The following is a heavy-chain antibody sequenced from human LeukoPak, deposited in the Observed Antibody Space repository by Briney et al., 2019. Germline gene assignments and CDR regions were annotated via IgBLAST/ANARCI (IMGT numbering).Heavy chain of an antibody. CDR2: IYSGGST. CDR3: ARHKPLDYYDSSGYYAFDY. CDR1: GFTFSSNY. V-gene: IGHV3-53*01. D-gene: IGHD3-22*01. J-gene: IGHJ4*02. Sequence: GESLRLSCAASGFTFSSNYMSWVRQAPGKGLEWVSVIYSGGSTYYADSVKGRFTISRDNSKNTLYLQMNSLRAEDTAVYYCARHKPLDYYDSSGYYAFDYWGQGTLVTVSS.